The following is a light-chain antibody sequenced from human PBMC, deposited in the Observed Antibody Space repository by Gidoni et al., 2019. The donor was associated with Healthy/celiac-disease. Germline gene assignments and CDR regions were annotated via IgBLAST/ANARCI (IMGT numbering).Light chain of an antibody. V-gene: IGKV3-11*01. CDR1: QSVSSY. J-gene: IGKJ4*01. CDR2: DAS. CDR3: QQRSNWPALT. Sequence: EIVLTQSPATLSLSPGERATLSCRASQSVSSYLAWYQQKPGQAPRLLIYDASNRATGIPARFGGSGSGTDFTLTISSLEPEDFAVYYCQQRSNWPALTFXGXTKVEIK.